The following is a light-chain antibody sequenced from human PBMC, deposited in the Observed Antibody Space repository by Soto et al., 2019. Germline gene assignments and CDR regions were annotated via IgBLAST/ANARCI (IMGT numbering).Light chain of an antibody. CDR3: QQYNSYRT. Sequence: DIHITQSPSTLSASVGDRVTITCRASQSISSWLAWYQQKPGKAPKLLIYDASSLESGVPSRFSGSGSGTEFTLTISSLQPDDFATYYCQQYNSYRTFGQGTKV. CDR1: QSISSW. J-gene: IGKJ1*01. V-gene: IGKV1-5*01. CDR2: DAS.